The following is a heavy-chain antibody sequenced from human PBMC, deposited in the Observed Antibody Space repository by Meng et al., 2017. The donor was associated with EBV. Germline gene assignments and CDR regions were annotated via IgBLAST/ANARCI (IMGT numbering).Heavy chain of an antibody. CDR2: MNPNGGNT. CDR3: ARGRGVYCSGGSCYPGWFDP. CDR1: GYTFTSYD. D-gene: IGHD2-15*01. V-gene: IGHV1-8*01. Sequence: QVQLVQSGAEVKKPGASVKVSCKASGYTFTSYDINWVRQATGQGLEWMGWMNPNGGNTGYAQKFQGRVTMTRNTSISTAYMELSSLRSEDTAVYYCARGRGVYCSGGSCYPGWFDPWGQGTLVTVSS. J-gene: IGHJ5*02.